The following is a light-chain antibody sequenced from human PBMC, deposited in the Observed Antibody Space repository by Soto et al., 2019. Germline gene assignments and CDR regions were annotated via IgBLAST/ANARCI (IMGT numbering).Light chain of an antibody. CDR3: QSYDSSLSGYV. CDR1: SSNIGAGYD. J-gene: IGLJ1*01. V-gene: IGLV1-40*01. CDR2: GNS. Sequence: QAVVTQPPSVSGAPGQRVTISCTGSSSNIGAGYDVYWYQQLPGIVPKVLIYGNSNRPSGVPDRFSGSKSGTSASLAITGLQAEDEADYYCQSYDSSLSGYVFGTGTKVTVL.